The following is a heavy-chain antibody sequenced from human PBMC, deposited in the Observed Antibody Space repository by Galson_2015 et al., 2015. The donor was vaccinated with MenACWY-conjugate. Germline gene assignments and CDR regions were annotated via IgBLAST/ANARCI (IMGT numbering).Heavy chain of an antibody. CDR1: GFTFSSYW. Sequence: SLRLSCAASGFTFSSYWMTWVRQGPGQGLEWLANIKQDGTERYYVDSVKGRFTISRDNAENSLYLEMNSLRGEDTAVYYCATSERFRLYQFYGMDVWGQGTTVTVSS. J-gene: IGHJ6*02. CDR3: ATSERFRLYQFYGMDV. D-gene: IGHD3-16*02. V-gene: IGHV3-7*03. CDR2: IKQDGTER.